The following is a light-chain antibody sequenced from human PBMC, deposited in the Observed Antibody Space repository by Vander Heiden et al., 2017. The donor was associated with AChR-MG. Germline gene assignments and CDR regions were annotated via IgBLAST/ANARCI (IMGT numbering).Light chain of an antibody. CDR2: GAT. J-gene: IGKJ1*01. CDR3: QQYDSSRT. CDR1: QSISSRY. Sequence: EIVLTQSPGTLSLSPGERATLPCRASQSISSRYAASNQHTPGQSPRLLIYGATSRATGIPDWFSGSGSGTDFTITISRLEPEDFAVYYCQQYDSSRTFGQGTKVEIK. V-gene: IGKV3-20*01.